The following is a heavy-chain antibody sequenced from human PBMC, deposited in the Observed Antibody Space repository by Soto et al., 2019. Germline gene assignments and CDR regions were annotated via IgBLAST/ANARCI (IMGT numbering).Heavy chain of an antibody. CDR1: GFTFSGLG. Sequence: QVQLVESGGGVVQPGRSLRLSCAASGFTFSGLGMHWVRQAPGKGLEWVAVIRYDGSNIYYADAVKGRFTISRDNSKDSRDLQRNSVSADDTAVYYCARDGVGHTTFFCYFDYWGQGTLVTVSS. J-gene: IGHJ4*02. V-gene: IGHV3-33*01. CDR2: IRYDGSNI. D-gene: IGHD1-26*01. CDR3: ARDGVGHTTFFCYFDY.